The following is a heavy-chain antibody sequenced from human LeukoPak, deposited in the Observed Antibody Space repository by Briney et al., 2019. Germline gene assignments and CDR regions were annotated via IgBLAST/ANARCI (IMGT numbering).Heavy chain of an antibody. CDR3: ARSDIWGSYRFLDY. V-gene: IGHV4-59*08. D-gene: IGHD3-16*02. Sequence: SETLSLTCTVSGASISNYYWSWIRQSPGKGLEWIGYMLYSGSTNQNPSLRSRVTISVDTSKNQVSLKLSSVTTADTAVYYCARSDIWGSYRFLDYWGQGALVTVSS. CDR2: MLYSGST. CDR1: GASISNYY. J-gene: IGHJ4*02.